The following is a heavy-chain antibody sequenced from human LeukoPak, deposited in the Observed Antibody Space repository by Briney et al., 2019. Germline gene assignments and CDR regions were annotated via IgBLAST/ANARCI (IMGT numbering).Heavy chain of an antibody. D-gene: IGHD3-16*01. CDR1: GGSISSSNW. CDR3: ARDRRFTYYDYAQAASDAFDI. V-gene: IGHV4-4*02. J-gene: IGHJ3*02. Sequence: SETLSLTCAVSGGSISSSNWWSWVCQPPGKGLEWIGEIYHSGSTNYNPSLKSRVTISVDKSKNQFSLKLSSVTAADTAVYYCARDRRFTYYDYAQAASDAFDIWGQGTMVTVSS. CDR2: IYHSGST.